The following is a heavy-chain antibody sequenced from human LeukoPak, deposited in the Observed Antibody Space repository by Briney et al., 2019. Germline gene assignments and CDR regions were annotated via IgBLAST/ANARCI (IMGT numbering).Heavy chain of an antibody. CDR3: AREDIVATTKGDYYYYGMGV. V-gene: IGHV3-53*01. CDR2: IYSGGST. CDR1: GFTVSSNY. J-gene: IGHJ6*02. Sequence: GGSLRLSCAASGFTVSSNYMRWVRQAPGKGLEGVSVIYSGGSTYYADSVKGRFTISRDNSKNTLYLQMNTLRAEDTAVYYCAREDIVATTKGDYYYYGMGVWGQGTPVTVSS. D-gene: IGHD5-12*01.